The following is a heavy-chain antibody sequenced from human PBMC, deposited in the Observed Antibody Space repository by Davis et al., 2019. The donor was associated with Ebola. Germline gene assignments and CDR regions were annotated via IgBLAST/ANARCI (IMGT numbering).Heavy chain of an antibody. D-gene: IGHD4-11*01. Sequence: AASVTVSCKASGGTFSSYAISWVRQAPGQGLEWMGGIIPIFGTANYAQKFLGRVTITADKSTSTAYMELSSLRSEDTAVYYCARAGLRLHEFWFDPWGQGTLVTVSS. V-gene: IGHV1-69*06. CDR3: ARAGLRLHEFWFDP. CDR2: IIPIFGTA. J-gene: IGHJ5*02. CDR1: GGTFSSYA.